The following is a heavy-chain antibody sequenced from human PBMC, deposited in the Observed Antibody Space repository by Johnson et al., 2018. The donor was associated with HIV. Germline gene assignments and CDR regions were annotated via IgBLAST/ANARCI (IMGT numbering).Heavy chain of an antibody. Sequence: VQLVESGGGLVKPGGSLRLSCGASGFTVSNAWMSWVRQAPGKGPEWVGRIKSKTDGGTTDYAAPAKGRFTISRDDSKKTLYLQMNSLKTGDTAVYYCTTARVSYDSSGYNAFDIWGQGTMVTVSS. D-gene: IGHD3-22*01. V-gene: IGHV3-15*01. CDR3: TTARVSYDSSGYNAFDI. J-gene: IGHJ3*02. CDR2: IKSKTDGGTT. CDR1: GFTVSNAW.